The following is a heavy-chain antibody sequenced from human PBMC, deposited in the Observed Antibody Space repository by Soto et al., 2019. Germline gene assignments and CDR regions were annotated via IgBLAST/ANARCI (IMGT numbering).Heavy chain of an antibody. CDR1: GYSLRGNY. Sequence: ASVRVSWKAAGYSLRGNYIHWVRQTPGQGLEWMGWINPNSSGTVYAQKFQCRVTMTRDTSLTTVYMQLNRLTSDDSAVYYCARDLIVDGPDNYDMHVWGQGTTVTVSS. CDR3: ARDLIVDGPDNYDMHV. V-gene: IGHV1-2*02. CDR2: INPNSSGT. D-gene: IGHD3-22*01. J-gene: IGHJ6*02.